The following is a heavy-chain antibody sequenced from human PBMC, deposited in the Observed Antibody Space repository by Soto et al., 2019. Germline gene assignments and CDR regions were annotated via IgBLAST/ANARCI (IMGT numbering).Heavy chain of an antibody. J-gene: IGHJ6*02. V-gene: IGHV4-31*03. D-gene: IGHD3-16*01. CDR3: SIGSGNYYYYGMDV. CDR1: GGSISSGGYY. Sequence: QVQLQESGPGLVKPSQTLSLTCTVSGGSISSGGYYWSWIRQHPGKGLEWIGYIYYSGSTYYNPSLKSRVTISVDTAKNQFSLKLSSVTAADTAVYYCSIGSGNYYYYGMDVWGQGTTVTVSS. CDR2: IYYSGST.